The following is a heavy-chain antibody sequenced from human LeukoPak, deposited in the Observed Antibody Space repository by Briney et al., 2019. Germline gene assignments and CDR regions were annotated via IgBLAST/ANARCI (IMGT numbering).Heavy chain of an antibody. J-gene: IGHJ5*02. Sequence: GRSLRLSCAASGFTFSSYAMHWVRQAPGKGLEWVAVISYDGSNKYYADSVKGRFTISRDNSKNTLYLQVNSLRAEDTAVYYCARAYDSSGYYYARRANWFDPWGQGTLVTVSS. V-gene: IGHV3-30-3*01. CDR2: ISYDGSNK. CDR3: ARAYDSSGYYYARRANWFDP. CDR1: GFTFSSYA. D-gene: IGHD3-22*01.